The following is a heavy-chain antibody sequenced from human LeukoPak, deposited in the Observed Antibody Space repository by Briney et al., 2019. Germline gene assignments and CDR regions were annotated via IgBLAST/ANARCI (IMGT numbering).Heavy chain of an antibody. Sequence: PGGSLRLPCAASGFTFDDYAMHWVRQAPGKGLEWVSGISWNSGSIGYADSVKGRFTISRDNAKNSLYLQMNSLRAEDTAVYYCAKDGESGIQYTQGYFDYWGQGTLVTVSS. CDR3: AKDGESGIQYTQGYFDY. D-gene: IGHD1-1*01. V-gene: IGHV3-9*01. CDR1: GFTFDDYA. CDR2: ISWNSGSI. J-gene: IGHJ4*02.